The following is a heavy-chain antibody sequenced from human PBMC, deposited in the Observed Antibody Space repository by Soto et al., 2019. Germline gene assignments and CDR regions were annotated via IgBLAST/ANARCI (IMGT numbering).Heavy chain of an antibody. CDR1: GYTFTGYY. Sequence: ASVKVSCKASGYTFTGYYMHWVRQAPGQGLEWMGWINPNSGGTNYAQKFQGWVTMTRDTSISTAYMELSRLRSDGTAVYYCARDASIAAARARFDPWGQGTLVTVSS. V-gene: IGHV1-2*04. J-gene: IGHJ5*02. D-gene: IGHD6-13*01. CDR2: INPNSGGT. CDR3: ARDASIAAARARFDP.